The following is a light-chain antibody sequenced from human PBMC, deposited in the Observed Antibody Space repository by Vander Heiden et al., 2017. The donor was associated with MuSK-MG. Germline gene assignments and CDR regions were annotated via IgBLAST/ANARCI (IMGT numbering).Light chain of an antibody. Sequence: DNQLTQSPSFLSASIGDRVTITCRTSQAIHSHLAWYQQKPGKAPTLLIYAVSTLQSGVPSRFSGRGSGTEFTLTISSLQPDDFATYYCQQLDSYPRTFGPGTKLDIK. CDR2: AVS. J-gene: IGKJ3*01. V-gene: IGKV1-9*01. CDR3: QQLDSYPRT. CDR1: QAIHSH.